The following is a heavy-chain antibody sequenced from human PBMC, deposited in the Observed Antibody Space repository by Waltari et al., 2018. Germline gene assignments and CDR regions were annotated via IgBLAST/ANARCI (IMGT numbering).Heavy chain of an antibody. J-gene: IGHJ4*02. D-gene: IGHD4-17*01. V-gene: IGHV3-48*04. CDR2: ISSSSSTI. CDR1: GFTFSSYS. CDR3: APYGRRQASDY. Sequence: EVQLVESGGGLVQPGGSLRLSCAASGFTFSSYSMNWVRQAPGKGLGWVAYISSSSSTIYDADSVKGRFTISRDNAKNSLYLQMNSLRAEDTAVYYCAPYGRRQASDYWGQGTLVTVSS.